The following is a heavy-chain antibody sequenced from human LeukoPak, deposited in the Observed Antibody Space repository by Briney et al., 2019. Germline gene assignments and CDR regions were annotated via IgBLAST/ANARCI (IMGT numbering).Heavy chain of an antibody. J-gene: IGHJ5*02. D-gene: IGHD1-1*01. Sequence: PGGSLRLSCAASGFTFSSYWMSWVRQAPGKGLEWVANIKQDGSERYYVDSVKGRFTISRDNAKNSLYLQMNSLRAEDTAVYYCARVVASYNWNDINWFDPRGQGTLVTVSS. CDR1: GFTFSSYW. CDR2: IKQDGSER. CDR3: ARVVASYNWNDINWFDP. V-gene: IGHV3-7*01.